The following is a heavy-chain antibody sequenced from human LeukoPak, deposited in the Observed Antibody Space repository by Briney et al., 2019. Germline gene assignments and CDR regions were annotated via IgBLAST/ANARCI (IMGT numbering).Heavy chain of an antibody. CDR2: IFYSGST. Sequence: SETLSLTCTVSGGSISSSSYYWGWIRQPPGKGLEWIGSIFYSGSTYYNPSVKSRVTISVDTSKNQFSLKLSSVAASDTAVYYCVRSNDRDGYNFGYWGQGTLVTVSS. J-gene: IGHJ4*02. CDR1: GGSISSSSYY. D-gene: IGHD5-24*01. CDR3: VRSNDRDGYNFGY. V-gene: IGHV4-39*01.